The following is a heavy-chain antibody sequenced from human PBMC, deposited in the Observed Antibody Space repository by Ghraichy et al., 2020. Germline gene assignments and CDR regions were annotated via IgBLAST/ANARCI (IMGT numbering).Heavy chain of an antibody. CDR2: INHSGST. CDR3: ARDHRPADTFYYDSGSLWSYNYYGIDV. J-gene: IGHJ6*02. CDR1: GGSFSDYF. Sequence: SETLSLTCAVYGGSFSDYFWTWIRQPPGKGLEWIGEINHSGSTNYNPSLKSRVTISVDTSNNQFSLKLSSVTAADTAVYYCARDHRPADTFYYDSGSLWSYNYYGIDVWGQRRTVTVCS. V-gene: IGHV4-34*01. D-gene: IGHD3-10*01.